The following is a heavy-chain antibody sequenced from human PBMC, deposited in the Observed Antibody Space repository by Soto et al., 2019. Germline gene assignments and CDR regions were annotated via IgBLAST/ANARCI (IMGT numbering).Heavy chain of an antibody. CDR2: IYWDHDK. D-gene: IGHD6-13*01. J-gene: IGHJ4*02. V-gene: IGHV2-5*02. Sequence: QITLKESGPSLVKPTQTLTLTCTFSGFSLTTNGVGVGWIRQSPGEALEWLALIYWDHDKRSSQSLKTTLPTPKDTPKHQAGPTMTNMDSVDTAPSYCAYCGDYSSSWVPDYWGQGPQVTVSS. CDR1: GFSLTTNGVG. CDR3: AYCGDYSSSWVPDY.